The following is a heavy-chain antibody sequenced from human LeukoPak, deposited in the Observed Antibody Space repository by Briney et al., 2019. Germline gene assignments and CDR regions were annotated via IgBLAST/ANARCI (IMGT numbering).Heavy chain of an antibody. V-gene: IGHV3-9*01. CDR3: AKPYSSSSGAFDI. Sequence: GRSLRLSCAASGFTFDDYAMHWVRQASGKGLEWVSGISWNSGSIGYADSVKGRFTISRDNAKNSLYLQMNSLRAEDTALYYCAKPYSSSSGAFDIWGQGTMVTVSS. CDR2: ISWNSGSI. D-gene: IGHD6-6*01. CDR1: GFTFDDYA. J-gene: IGHJ3*02.